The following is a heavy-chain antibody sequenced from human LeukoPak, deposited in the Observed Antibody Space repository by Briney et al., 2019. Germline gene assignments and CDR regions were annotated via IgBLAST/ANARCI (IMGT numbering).Heavy chain of an antibody. D-gene: IGHD3-22*01. CDR2: INPNSGGT. V-gene: IGHV1-2*02. CDR1: GYTFTGYY. Sequence: ASVKVSCKASGYTFTGYYMHWVRQAPGQGLEWMGWINPNSGGTNYAQKFQGRVTMTRDTSISTAYMELSRLRPDDTAVYYCARDPQDSSGYYYVDYYYMDVWGKGTTVTVSS. CDR3: ARDPQDSSGYYYVDYYYMDV. J-gene: IGHJ6*03.